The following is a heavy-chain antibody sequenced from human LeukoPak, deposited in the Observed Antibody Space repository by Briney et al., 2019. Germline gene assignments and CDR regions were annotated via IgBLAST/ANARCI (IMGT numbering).Heavy chain of an antibody. V-gene: IGHV3-23*01. D-gene: IGHD5-18*01. CDR2: ISVSGGST. Sequence: GGSLRLSCAASGLTFSRYAMNWVRQAPGKGLEWVSSISVSGGSTYYADSVKGRFTISRDNSKNTLYLQMDSLRAGDTAVYYCAEGYSYADYWGQGTLVIVSS. CDR1: GLTFSRYA. CDR3: AEGYSYADY. J-gene: IGHJ4*02.